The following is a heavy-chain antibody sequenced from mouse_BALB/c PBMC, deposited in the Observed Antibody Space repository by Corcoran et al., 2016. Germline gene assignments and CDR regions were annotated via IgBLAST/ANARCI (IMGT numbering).Heavy chain of an antibody. Sequence: EVQLELSGEELVPPGATVKLSSTASGFKNKDTYRHWEKQRHEQSGEWIGRIDPANGNTKYDPKFQGKATITAATSSNTAYLQLSSLTSEDTAVYYCARVTDYRRQGTTIPVS. V-gene: IGHV14-3*02. J-gene: IGHJ2*01. D-gene: IGHD2-12*01. CDR2: IDPANGNT. CDR3: ARVTDY. CDR1: GFKNKDTY.